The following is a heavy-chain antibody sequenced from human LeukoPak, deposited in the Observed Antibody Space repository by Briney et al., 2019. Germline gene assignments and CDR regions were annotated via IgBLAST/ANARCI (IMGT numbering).Heavy chain of an antibody. V-gene: IGHV3-30*02. CDR1: GFTFSSYG. D-gene: IGHD3-10*01. J-gene: IGHJ4*02. Sequence: GGSLRLSCAASGFTFSSYGMHWVRQAPGKGLEWVAFIRYDGSNKYYADSVKGRFTISRDNAKNSLYLQMNSLRAEDTAVYYCAKDRGYYGSGSYVFDYWGQGTLVTVSS. CDR2: IRYDGSNK. CDR3: AKDRGYYGSGSYVFDY.